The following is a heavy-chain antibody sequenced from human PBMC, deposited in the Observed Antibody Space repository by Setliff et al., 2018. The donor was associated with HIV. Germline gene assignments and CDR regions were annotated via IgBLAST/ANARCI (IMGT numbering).Heavy chain of an antibody. J-gene: IGHJ4*02. CDR3: ARNQGNSFGQGFDY. CDR1: GFTPSDHY. V-gene: IGHV3-72*01. CDR2: IRNKANSFTI. Sequence: PGGSLRLSCAASGFTPSDHYMDWVRQAPGKGLEWVGRIRNKANSFTIEYAASVRGRFTISKDESKNFLFLQMNSLKTEDTAVYYCARNQGNSFGQGFDYWGQGTLVTVSS. D-gene: IGHD5-18*01.